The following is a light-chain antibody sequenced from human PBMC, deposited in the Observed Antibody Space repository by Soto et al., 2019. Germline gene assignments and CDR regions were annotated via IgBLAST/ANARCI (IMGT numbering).Light chain of an antibody. CDR1: QSVSSY. Sequence: EIVLTQSPATLSLSPGERATLSCRASQSVSSYLAWYQQKPGQAPRLLIYDASNMATGIPARFSGSGSWTDFTLTISSLEPEDFAVYYCQQRSNWPPYTFGQGTKLEIK. CDR2: DAS. CDR3: QQRSNWPPYT. J-gene: IGKJ2*01. V-gene: IGKV3-11*01.